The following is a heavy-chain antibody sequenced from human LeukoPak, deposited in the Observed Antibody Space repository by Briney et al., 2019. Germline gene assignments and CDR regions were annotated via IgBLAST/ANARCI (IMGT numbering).Heavy chain of an antibody. J-gene: IGHJ4*02. CDR2: ISWNAGII. D-gene: IGHD1-26*01. Sequence: SGGSLRLSCAISGFIFDDYAMHWVRQAPGKGLEWVSGISWNAGIIVYADSVTGRFTISRDNSRNTLYLQMNSLRGDDTAVYYCAKDVGKWESLHFFDYWGQGTLVTVSS. CDR1: GFIFDDYA. V-gene: IGHV3-9*01. CDR3: AKDVGKWESLHFFDY.